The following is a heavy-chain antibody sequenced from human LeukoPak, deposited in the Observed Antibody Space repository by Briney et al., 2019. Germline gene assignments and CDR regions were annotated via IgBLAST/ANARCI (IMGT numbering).Heavy chain of an antibody. D-gene: IGHD2-8*02. V-gene: IGHV1-2*02. CDR1: GYTFTGYY. Sequence: GASVKVSCKASGYTFTGYYMHWVRQVPGQGLEWMGWINPKSGGTNYAQKFQGRVTMTRDTSISTAYMELSRLRSDDTAVYYCAREWSGGGEWEPPDYWGQGTLVTVSS. J-gene: IGHJ4*02. CDR2: INPKSGGT. CDR3: AREWSGGGEWEPPDY.